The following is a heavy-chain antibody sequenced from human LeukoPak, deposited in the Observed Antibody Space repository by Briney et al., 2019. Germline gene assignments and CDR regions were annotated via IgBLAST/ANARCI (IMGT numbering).Heavy chain of an antibody. CDR1: GFTFSSYE. J-gene: IGHJ4*02. D-gene: IGHD7-27*01. CDR2: IRSRDRTI. V-gene: IGHV3-48*03. CDR3: ARDHRWGFDY. Sequence: GGSLRLSCAASGFTFSSYEMNWVRQAPGKGLEWVSYIRSRDRTIYYADSVKGRFTISTDNAENSLYLQMNSLRTEDTAVYYCARDHRWGFDYWGRGTLVTVSS.